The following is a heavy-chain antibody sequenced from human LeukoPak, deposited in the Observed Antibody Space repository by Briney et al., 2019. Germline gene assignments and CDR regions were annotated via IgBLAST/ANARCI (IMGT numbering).Heavy chain of an antibody. CDR1: GFTFSNYA. J-gene: IGHJ4*02. Sequence: GGSLRLSCTASGFTFSNYAMNWVRQPPGKGLEWVSITTASSGTTYYADSVKGRFTISRDISKNTLYLQMNGLRAEDTAFYYCAKSPGSSGSFFDYWGQGTLVTVSS. V-gene: IGHV3-23*01. CDR2: TTASSGTT. D-gene: IGHD6-19*01. CDR3: AKSPGSSGSFFDY.